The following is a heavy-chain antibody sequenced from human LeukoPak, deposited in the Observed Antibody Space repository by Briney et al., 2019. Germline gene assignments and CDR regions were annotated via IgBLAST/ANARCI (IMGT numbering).Heavy chain of an antibody. CDR3: ARATSGSYFLYY. Sequence: ASVKVSCKASGYTFNAHYIHWVRQAPGQGLEWMGWLNPNNGATHYAQNFQGRVTMTRDTSISTAYMEVSRLRSDDTAVYYCARATSGSYFLYYWGQGTQVTVSS. CDR1: GYTFNAHY. CDR2: LNPNNGAT. V-gene: IGHV1-2*02. J-gene: IGHJ4*02. D-gene: IGHD3-10*01.